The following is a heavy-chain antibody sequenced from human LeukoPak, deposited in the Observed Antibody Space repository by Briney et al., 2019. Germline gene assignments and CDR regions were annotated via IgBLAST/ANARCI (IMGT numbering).Heavy chain of an antibody. D-gene: IGHD5-18*01. CDR1: GYTFTSYG. J-gene: IGHJ4*02. Sequence: GASVKVSCKASGYTFTSYGISWVRQAPGQGLEWMGWISAYNGNTNYAQKLQGRVTMTTDTSTSTAYMELSSLRSEDTAVYYCARVLRGYSYGYFDYWGQGTLVTVSS. CDR2: ISAYNGNT. CDR3: ARVLRGYSYGYFDY. V-gene: IGHV1-18*01.